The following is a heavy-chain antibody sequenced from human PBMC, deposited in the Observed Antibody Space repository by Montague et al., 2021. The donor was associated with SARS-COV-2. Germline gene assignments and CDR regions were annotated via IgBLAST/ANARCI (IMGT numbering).Heavy chain of an antibody. V-gene: IGHV4-30-2*01. CDR3: ARGSMVRGEKGYDGVDV. Sequence: TLSLTCAVSGGSISSGGYSWNWIRQPPGKGLEWIMYIYHSGSTYYNLSLKSRVTISLDSSKNQFSLNLTSVTAADTAVYYGARGSMVRGEKGYDGVDVWGQGTTVTVSS. CDR2: IYHSGST. D-gene: IGHD3-10*01. J-gene: IGHJ6*02. CDR1: GGSISSGGYS.